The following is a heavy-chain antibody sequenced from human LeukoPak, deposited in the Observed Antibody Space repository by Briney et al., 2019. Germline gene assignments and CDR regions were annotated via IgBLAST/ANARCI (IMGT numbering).Heavy chain of an antibody. V-gene: IGHV3-64*01. Sequence: PGGSLRLSCAASGFTFSSYAMHWVRQAPGKGLEYVSAISTNGGSTFYANSVKGRFTISRDNSKNTLYLQMGSLRAEDVAVCYCARSSNLGDYGYYFYMDVWGKGATVTISS. J-gene: IGHJ6*03. CDR1: GFTFSSYA. CDR2: ISTNGGST. D-gene: IGHD4-17*01. CDR3: ARSSNLGDYGYYFYMDV.